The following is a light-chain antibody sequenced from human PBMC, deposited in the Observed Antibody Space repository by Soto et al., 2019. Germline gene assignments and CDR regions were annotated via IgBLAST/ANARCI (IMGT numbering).Light chain of an antibody. CDR2: GAS. J-gene: IGKJ1*01. V-gene: IGKV3-20*01. CDR1: QSVSSSY. Sequence: EIVLTQSPGTLSVSPGERATLSCRASQSVSSSYLAWYQQKPGQAPRLLIYGASSRATGIPDRFSGSGCGTDFTLTLSRLEPEDFAVYYCQHCGSSLWTFGQGTKVEIK. CDR3: QHCGSSLWT.